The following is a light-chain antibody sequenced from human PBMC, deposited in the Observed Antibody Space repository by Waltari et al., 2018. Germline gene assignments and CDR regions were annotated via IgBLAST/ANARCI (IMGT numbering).Light chain of an antibody. V-gene: IGLV2-14*01. CDR1: SSDVGAYNY. CDR2: DVS. Sequence: QSALTQPASVSGSPGQSITISCTGTSSDVGAYNYVPWYQQHPGKAPKLMIYDVSNRPSGVSNRFSGSKSGNTASLTISGLQAEDEADYYCSSFTSSSTRVFGGGTKVTVL. J-gene: IGLJ3*02. CDR3: SSFTSSSTRV.